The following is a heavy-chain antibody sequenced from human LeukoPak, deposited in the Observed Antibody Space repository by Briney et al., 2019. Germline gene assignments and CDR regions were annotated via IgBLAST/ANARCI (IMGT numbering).Heavy chain of an antibody. CDR2: IYSGGST. Sequence: GGSLRLSCAVSGFTVTNDYMNWVRQAPGKGLEWVSIIYSGGSTYYADSVKGRFTISRDNSKNTLYLQMNSLRAEDTAVYYCAREPRPGYGYNYWGQGTLVTVSS. CDR1: GFTVTNDY. J-gene: IGHJ4*02. CDR3: AREPRPGYGYNY. D-gene: IGHD5-18*01. V-gene: IGHV3-66*01.